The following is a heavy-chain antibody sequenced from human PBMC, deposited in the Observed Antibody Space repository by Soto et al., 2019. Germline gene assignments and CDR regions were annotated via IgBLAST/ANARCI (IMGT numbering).Heavy chain of an antibody. CDR1: GYTFTDYS. J-gene: IGHJ4*02. V-gene: IGHV1-3*01. CDR2: INDGNGNT. D-gene: IGHD2-21*01. Sequence: ASVKVSCKASGYTFTDYSMHWVRQAPGQRLEWMGWINDGNGNTKYSQKFQDRVTITRDTSASTVYMELSSLRSEDTAVYYCASGHGDDLCYHDYWGQGTLVTVSS. CDR3: ASGHGDDLCYHDY.